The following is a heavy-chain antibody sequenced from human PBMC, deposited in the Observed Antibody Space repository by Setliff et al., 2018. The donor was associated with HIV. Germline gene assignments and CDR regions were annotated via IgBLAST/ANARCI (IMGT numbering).Heavy chain of an antibody. D-gene: IGHD1-1*01. J-gene: IGHJ4*02. V-gene: IGHV4-61*09. CDR3: AGESELRRIDS. CDR1: GGSISSGSYY. CDR2: IYTSEST. Sequence: SETLSLTCTVSGGSISSGSYYWSWIRQPAGKGLVWLGHIYTSESTYYNRSPKRRVTISGDTSKNQFSLKLSSVTAADTAVYYCAGESELRRIDSWGQGTLVTVSS.